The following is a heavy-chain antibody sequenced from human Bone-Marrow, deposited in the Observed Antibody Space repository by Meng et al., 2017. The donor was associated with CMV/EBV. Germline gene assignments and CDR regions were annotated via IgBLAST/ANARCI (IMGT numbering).Heavy chain of an antibody. CDR3: AREGKWDQLSGAFDM. D-gene: IGHD1-26*01. J-gene: IGHJ3*02. CDR2: ISRDGGNK. V-gene: IGHV3-30*14. CDR1: GFTFSRYA. Sequence: GGSLRLSCAASGFTFSRYALHWVRQAPGKGLEWVAVISRDGGNKYYADSVKGRFTISRDTSKNTLYLQMSSLRADDTAVYYCAREGKWDQLSGAFDMWGQGTMVTVSS.